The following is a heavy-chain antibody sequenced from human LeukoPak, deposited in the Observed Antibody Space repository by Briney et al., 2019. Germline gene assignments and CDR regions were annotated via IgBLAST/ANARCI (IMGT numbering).Heavy chain of an antibody. CDR3: ARGEWFGDDAFDI. D-gene: IGHD3-10*01. Sequence: PSGTLSLTCAVSGDSISSNHWWTWVRQSPGKGLEWLGQIYHGGSTDYNPSVRSRVAMSVDKSKNQFSLKLSSVTAADTAVYYCARGEWFGDDAFDIWGQGTMVTVSS. J-gene: IGHJ3*02. CDR1: GDSISSNHW. CDR2: IYHGGST. V-gene: IGHV4-4*02.